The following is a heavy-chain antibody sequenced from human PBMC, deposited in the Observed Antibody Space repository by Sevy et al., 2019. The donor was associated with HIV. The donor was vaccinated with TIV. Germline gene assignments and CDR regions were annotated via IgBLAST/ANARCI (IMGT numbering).Heavy chain of an antibody. CDR1: GFTFSSYW. CDR2: INSDGSST. CDR3: ARDLEQQLVLGRQVSPYYYYYGMDV. Sequence: GGSLRLSCAASGFTFSSYWMHWVRQAPGKGLVWVSRINSDGSSTSYADSVKGRFTISRDNAKNTLYLQMNSLRAEDTAVYYCARDLEQQLVLGRQVSPYYYYYGMDVWGQGTTVTVSS. V-gene: IGHV3-74*01. D-gene: IGHD6-13*01. J-gene: IGHJ6*02.